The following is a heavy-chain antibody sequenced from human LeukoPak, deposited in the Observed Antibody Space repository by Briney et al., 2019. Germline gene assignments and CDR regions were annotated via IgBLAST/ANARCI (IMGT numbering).Heavy chain of an antibody. V-gene: IGHV4-34*01. J-gene: IGHJ6*02. D-gene: IGHD2-15*01. CDR1: GGSFSGYY. Sequence: SETLSLTCAVYGGSFSGYYWSWIRQPPGKGLEWIGEINHSGSTNYNPSLKSRVTISVDTSKNQFSLKLSSVTAADTAVYYCARGKCCYPLNYYYGMDVWGQGTTVTVSS. CDR2: INHSGST. CDR3: ARGKCCYPLNYYYGMDV.